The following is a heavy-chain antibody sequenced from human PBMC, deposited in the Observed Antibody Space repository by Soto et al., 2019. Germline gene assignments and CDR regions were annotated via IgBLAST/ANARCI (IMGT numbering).Heavy chain of an antibody. CDR2: IYTSGST. CDR3: ASFDYYDSSGYYYFDAFDI. D-gene: IGHD3-22*01. Sequence: QVQLQESGPGLVKPSETLSLTCTVSGGSISSYYWSWIRQPAGKGLEWIGRIYTSGSTNYNPSLKSRVTMSVDTSKNQFSLKLSSVTAADTAVYYCASFDYYDSSGYYYFDAFDIWGQGTMVTVSS. CDR1: GGSISSYY. V-gene: IGHV4-4*07. J-gene: IGHJ3*02.